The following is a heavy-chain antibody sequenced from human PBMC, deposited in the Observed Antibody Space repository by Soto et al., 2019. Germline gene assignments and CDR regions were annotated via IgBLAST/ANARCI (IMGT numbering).Heavy chain of an antibody. CDR1: GFSLSTSGVG. J-gene: IGHJ3*02. Sequence: QITLTESGPALVKPTQTLTLTCTFSGFSLSTSGVGVAWIRQPPGKALEWLALIYWDDDNRYSPSLKSRLTITKDNSKNQVVLTMTNVDPVDTATYYCAHSRADAFDIWGQGTMVTVSS. V-gene: IGHV2-5*02. CDR2: IYWDDDN. CDR3: AHSRADAFDI.